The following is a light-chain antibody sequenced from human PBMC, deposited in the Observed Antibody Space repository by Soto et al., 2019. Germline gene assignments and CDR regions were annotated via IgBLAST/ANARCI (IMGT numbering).Light chain of an antibody. J-gene: IGKJ1*01. CDR2: SAS. CDR3: LQVNSFPRT. Sequence: IQMTQSPSCLSESIGDRFTITCRASQGICVRLDWFQKKKGKAPQYLIQSASILQSGVPSRLRGSGSGTELIITINSMQHEDVEIYYCLQVNSFPRTFGQGTQVDIK. CDR1: QGICVR. V-gene: IGKV1-12*01.